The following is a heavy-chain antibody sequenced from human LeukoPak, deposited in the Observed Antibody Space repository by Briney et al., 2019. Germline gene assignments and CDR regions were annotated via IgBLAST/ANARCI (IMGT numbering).Heavy chain of an antibody. J-gene: IGHJ5*02. CDR3: AREVVNWFDP. CDR1: GYSISSGYY. Sequence: SETLSLTCTVSGYSISSGYYWGWIRQPPGKGLEWIGSIYHSGSTYYNPSLKSRVTVSVDTSKNQFSLKLSSVTAADTAVYYSAREVVNWFDPWGQGTLVTVSS. CDR2: IYHSGST. D-gene: IGHD2-15*01. V-gene: IGHV4-38-2*02.